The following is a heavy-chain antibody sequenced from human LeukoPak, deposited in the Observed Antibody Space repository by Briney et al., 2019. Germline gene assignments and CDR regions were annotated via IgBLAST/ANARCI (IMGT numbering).Heavy chain of an antibody. Sequence: GGSLRLSCAASGFTFSSYSMNWVRQAPGKGLEWVSYISSSSSTIYYADSVKGRFTISRDNAKNSLYLQMNSLRAEDTAVYYCARDSSPEETYYDFCSAYGDYYYYGMDVWGQGTTVTVSS. CDR1: GFTFSSYS. CDR2: ISSSSSTI. J-gene: IGHJ6*02. D-gene: IGHD3-3*01. V-gene: IGHV3-48*01. CDR3: ARDSSPEETYYDFCSAYGDYYYYGMDV.